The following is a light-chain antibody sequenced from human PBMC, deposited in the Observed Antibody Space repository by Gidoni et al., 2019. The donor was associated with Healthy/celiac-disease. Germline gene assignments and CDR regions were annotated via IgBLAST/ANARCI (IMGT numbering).Light chain of an antibody. CDR1: QSVSSN. J-gene: IGKJ5*01. CDR3: QQYNNWPPKVT. Sequence: EIVMTQSPATLSVSPGERATLSCMARQSVSSNLAWYQQKPGQAPRRLIYGASTRATGIPARFSGSGSGTEFTLTISSLQSEDFAVYYCQQYNNWPPKVTFGQGTRLEIK. V-gene: IGKV3D-15*01. CDR2: GAS.